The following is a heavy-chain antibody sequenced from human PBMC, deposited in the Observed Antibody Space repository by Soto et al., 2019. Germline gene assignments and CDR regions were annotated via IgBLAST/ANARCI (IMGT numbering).Heavy chain of an antibody. CDR3: ARGYCSSTSCYAPVAI. V-gene: IGHV1-46*03. CDR2: INPSGGST. J-gene: IGHJ3*02. Sequence: ASVKVSCKASGYTFTTYPIQWVRQAPGQGLEWMGIINPSGGSTSYAQKFQGRVTMTRDTSTSTVYMELSSLRSEDTAVYYCARGYCSSTSCYAPVAIWGQGTMVTVSS. CDR1: GYTFTTYP. D-gene: IGHD2-2*01.